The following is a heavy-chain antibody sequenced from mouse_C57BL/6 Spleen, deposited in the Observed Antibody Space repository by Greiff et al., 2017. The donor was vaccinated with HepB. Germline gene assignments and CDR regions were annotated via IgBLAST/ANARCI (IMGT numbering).Heavy chain of an antibody. CDR3: ARSELYYDYGYWYFDV. D-gene: IGHD2-4*01. J-gene: IGHJ1*03. V-gene: IGHV1-72*01. Sequence: QVHVKQPGAELVKPGASVKLSCKASGYTFTSYWMHWVKQRPGRGLEWIGRIDPNSGGTKYNEKFKSKATLTVDKPSSTAYMQLSSLTSEDSAVYYCARSELYYDYGYWYFDVWGTGTTVTVSS. CDR2: IDPNSGGT. CDR1: GYTFTSYW.